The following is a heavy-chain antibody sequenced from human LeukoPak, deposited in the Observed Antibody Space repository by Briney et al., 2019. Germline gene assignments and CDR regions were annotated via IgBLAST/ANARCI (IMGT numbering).Heavy chain of an antibody. J-gene: IGHJ4*02. CDR2: IYTSGST. Sequence: SETLSLTCTVSGGSISSYYWSWIRQPPGKGLEWIGRIYTSGSTNYNPSLKSRVTMSVDTSKNQFSLKLSSVTAADTAVYYCASSKNYGDPIDYWGQGTLVTVSS. D-gene: IGHD4-17*01. CDR1: GGSISSYY. V-gene: IGHV4-4*07. CDR3: ASSKNYGDPIDY.